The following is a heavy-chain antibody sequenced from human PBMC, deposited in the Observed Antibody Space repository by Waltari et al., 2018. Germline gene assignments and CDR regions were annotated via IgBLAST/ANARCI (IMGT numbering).Heavy chain of an antibody. Sequence: QVLLVQSGADVKKPGASVKISCKASGYTFTSYFIHWVRQAPGQGLEWMGMINPSGGRKTYAQKSQGKVTMSTDTSTTTVYLRLSGLRPGDTAVFYGARVPPVDGPHAFDIWGQGTVVTVSS. CDR3: ARVPPVDGPHAFDI. J-gene: IGHJ3*02. D-gene: IGHD5-12*01. CDR1: GYTFTSYF. V-gene: IGHV1-46*01. CDR2: INPSGGRK.